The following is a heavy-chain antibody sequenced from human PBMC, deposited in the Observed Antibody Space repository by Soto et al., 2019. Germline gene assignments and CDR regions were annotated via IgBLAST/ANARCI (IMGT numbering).Heavy chain of an antibody. CDR1: GLTASVNV. Sequence: PGGSLRLSCAASGLTASVNVMNWVRQAPGKGLEWVSVINSDGSTIVYADSVKGRFTISIDNSKNTLYLQMNSLRVEDSAVYYCVRDRGHPDSFDLWGQRTMVTVSS. CDR2: INSDGSTI. CDR3: VRDRGHPDSFDL. D-gene: IGHD3-10*01. V-gene: IGHV3-74*01. J-gene: IGHJ3*01.